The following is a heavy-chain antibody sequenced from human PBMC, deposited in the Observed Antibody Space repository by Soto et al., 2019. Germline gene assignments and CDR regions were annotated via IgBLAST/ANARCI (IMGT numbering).Heavy chain of an antibody. J-gene: IGHJ1*01. CDR3: ARDHSGIWFEYCQH. Sequence: EVQLVESGGGVVRPGGSLRLSCAASGFTFDDYGMSWVRQAPGKGLEWVSGINWNGGSTGYADSVKGRFTISRDNASNSLYLQMNSLRAEDTSLYYCARDHSGIWFEYCQHWGQGTLVTVSS. D-gene: IGHD6-13*01. V-gene: IGHV3-20*04. CDR2: INWNGGST. CDR1: GFTFDDYG.